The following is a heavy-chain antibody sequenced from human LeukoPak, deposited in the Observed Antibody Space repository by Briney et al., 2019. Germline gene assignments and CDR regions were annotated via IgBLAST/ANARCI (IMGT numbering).Heavy chain of an antibody. D-gene: IGHD6-13*01. CDR2: FDPEDGET. V-gene: IGHV1-24*01. Sequence: ASVTVSCTVSGYTLTELSVHWVRQAPGKGLEWMGGFDPEDGETIYAQKFQGRVTMTEDTSTDTAYMELSSLRSEDTAVYYCATASSSWYYFDYWGQGTLVTVSS. CDR1: GYTLTELS. CDR3: ATASSSWYYFDY. J-gene: IGHJ4*02.